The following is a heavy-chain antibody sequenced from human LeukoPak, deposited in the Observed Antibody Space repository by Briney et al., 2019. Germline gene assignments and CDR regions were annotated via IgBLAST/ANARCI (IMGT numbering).Heavy chain of an antibody. CDR2: IYYSGST. CDR1: GGSISSSSYY. J-gene: IGHJ4*02. CDR3: ARLTVGYSGYDWGD. V-gene: IGHV4-39*01. Sequence: PSETLSLTCTVSGGSISSSSYYWGWIRQPPGKGLEWIGSIYYSGSTYYNPSLKSRVTISVDTSKNQFSLKLNSVTAADTAVYYCARLTVGYSGYDWGDWGQGTLVTVSS. D-gene: IGHD5-12*01.